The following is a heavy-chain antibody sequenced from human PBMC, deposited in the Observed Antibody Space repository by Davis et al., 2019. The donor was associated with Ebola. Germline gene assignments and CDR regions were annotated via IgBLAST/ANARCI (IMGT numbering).Heavy chain of an antibody. CDR3: VRFGYGAY. D-gene: IGHD3-22*01. J-gene: IGHJ4*02. CDR1: NGSISSHY. Sequence: PSETLSLTCTVSNGSISSHYWNWIRQPPGKGLEWIGIIYDSERTNYNPSLKSRVTISADTSKNQFSLKLRSVTAADTAVYYCVRFGYGAYWGQGTLVTVSS. V-gene: IGHV4-59*11. CDR2: IYDSERT.